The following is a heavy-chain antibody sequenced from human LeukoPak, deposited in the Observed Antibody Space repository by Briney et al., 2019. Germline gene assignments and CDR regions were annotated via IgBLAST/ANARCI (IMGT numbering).Heavy chain of an antibody. J-gene: IGHJ4*02. Sequence: SETLSLTCTVSGGSISSGGYCWGWIRQHPGKGLEWIGYIYYSGSTYYTPSLESRVTISVDTSKNQFSLKLSSVTAADTAVYYCARGKIALCFDYWGQGTLVTVSS. CDR2: IYYSGST. V-gene: IGHV4-31*03. D-gene: IGHD2-2*01. CDR1: GGSISSGGYC. CDR3: ARGKIALCFDY.